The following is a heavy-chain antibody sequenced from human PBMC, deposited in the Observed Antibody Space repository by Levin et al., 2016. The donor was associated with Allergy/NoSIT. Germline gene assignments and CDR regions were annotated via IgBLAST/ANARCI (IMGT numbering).Heavy chain of an antibody. V-gene: IGHV3-7*01. CDR3: AREGSYYDFWKVYYYYMDV. CDR2: IKQDGSEK. Sequence: WIRQPPGKGLEWVANIKQDGSEKYYVDSVKGRFAISRDNAKNSLYLQMNSLRAEDTAVYYCAREGSYYDFWKVYYYYMDVWGKGTTVTVSS. J-gene: IGHJ6*03. D-gene: IGHD3-3*01.